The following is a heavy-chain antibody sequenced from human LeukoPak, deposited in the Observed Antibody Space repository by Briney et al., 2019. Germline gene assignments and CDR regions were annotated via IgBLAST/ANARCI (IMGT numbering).Heavy chain of an antibody. J-gene: IGHJ6*02. V-gene: IGHV1-18*01. CDR2: ISAYNGNT. Sequence: ASVEVSCKASGYTFTSYGISWVRQAPGQGLEWMGWISAYNGNTNYAQKLQGRVTMTTDTSTSTAYMELRSLRSDDTAVYYCAREGQWLAYYYYYGMDVWGQGTTVTVSS. CDR1: GYTFTSYG. D-gene: IGHD6-19*01. CDR3: AREGQWLAYYYYYGMDV.